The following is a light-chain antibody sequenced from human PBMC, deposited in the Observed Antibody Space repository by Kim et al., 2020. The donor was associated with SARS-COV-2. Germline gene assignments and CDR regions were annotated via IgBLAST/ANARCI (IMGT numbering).Light chain of an antibody. CDR1: QIVSSTY. CDR3: QQYGTSPWT. CDR2: GAS. Sequence: PGERPTLSCGASQIVSSTYLAWYQQKPGQAPRLLIYGASSRATGIPDRFSGSGSGTDFTLTISRLEPEDFAVYYCQQYGTSPWTFGQGTKVDIK. J-gene: IGKJ1*01. V-gene: IGKV3-20*01.